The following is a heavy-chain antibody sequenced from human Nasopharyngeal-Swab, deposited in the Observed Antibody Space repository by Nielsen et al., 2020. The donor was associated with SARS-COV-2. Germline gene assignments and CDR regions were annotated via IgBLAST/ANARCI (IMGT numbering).Heavy chain of an antibody. V-gene: IGHV4-39*01. Sequence: SETLSLTCTVSGDSFRSTDIYYWGWIRQPPGKGLEWIGNIYYTGAAYYNPSLKSRVTISIDTSKNQFSLSMTSVTAADTAIYYCARNYFPSENWFDPWGQGTLVAVSS. CDR1: GDSFRSTDIYY. CDR3: ARNYFPSENWFDP. J-gene: IGHJ5*02. CDR2: IYYTGAA. D-gene: IGHD2-2*01.